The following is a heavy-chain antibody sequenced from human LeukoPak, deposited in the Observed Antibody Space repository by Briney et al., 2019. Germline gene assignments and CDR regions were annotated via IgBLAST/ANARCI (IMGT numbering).Heavy chain of an antibody. CDR2: IHYSGRI. CDR3: SRGTDAYKCGNS. Sequence: SETLCLTCAVYGGSFSGYYWTWVRQPPGKGLEWIGEIHYSGRINYNPSLKSRVTISADTSNNHFSLKMNSVTAADTAVYYCSRGTDAYKCGNSWGQGTLVTVSS. V-gene: IGHV4-34*01. CDR1: GGSFSGYY. D-gene: IGHD5-24*01. J-gene: IGHJ4*02.